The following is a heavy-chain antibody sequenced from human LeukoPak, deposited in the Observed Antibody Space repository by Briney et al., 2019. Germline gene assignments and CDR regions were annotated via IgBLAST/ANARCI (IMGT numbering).Heavy chain of an antibody. CDR3: ARFHISGDPFDY. D-gene: IGHD3-10*01. V-gene: IGHV1-69*13. CDR2: IIPIFGTA. J-gene: IGHJ4*02. Sequence: ASVKVSCKASGGTFSSYAISWVRHAPGQGLEWMGGIIPIFGTANYAQKFQGRVTITADESTSTAYMELSSLRSEDTAVYYCARFHISGDPFDYWGQGTLVTVSS. CDR1: GGTFSSYA.